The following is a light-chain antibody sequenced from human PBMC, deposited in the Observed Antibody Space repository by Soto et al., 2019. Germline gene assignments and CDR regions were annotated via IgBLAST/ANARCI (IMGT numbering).Light chain of an antibody. Sequence: QSALTQPASVSGSPGQSIAISCTGTSSDVGGYNSVSWYQQHPGQAPKLMIYEVSNRPSGVSNRFSGSKSGNTASLTISGLQAEDEADYYCSSYTSSSTLVLFGGGTKLTVL. CDR1: SSDVGGYNS. CDR2: EVS. J-gene: IGLJ2*01. CDR3: SSYTSSSTLVL. V-gene: IGLV2-14*01.